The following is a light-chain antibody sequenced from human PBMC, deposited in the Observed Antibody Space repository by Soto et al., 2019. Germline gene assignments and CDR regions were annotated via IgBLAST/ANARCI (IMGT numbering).Light chain of an antibody. CDR3: QQYNNWPET. CDR1: QSVSSSY. CDR2: GAS. Sequence: EIVLTQSPGTLSLSPGERATLSCRASQSVSSSYLAWYQQKPGQAPRLLIYGASTRATGIPDRVSGSGSGAEVTLTISSLQSEDFAVYYCQQYNNWPETFGQGTKVDI. V-gene: IGKV3-15*01. J-gene: IGKJ1*01.